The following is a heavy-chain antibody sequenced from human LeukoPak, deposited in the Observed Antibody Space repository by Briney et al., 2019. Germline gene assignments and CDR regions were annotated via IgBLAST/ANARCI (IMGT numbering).Heavy chain of an antibody. J-gene: IGHJ4*02. CDR1: GFTFSGYW. D-gene: IGHD3-10*01. CDR3: ANTYGSWGNFDT. CDR2: INSDGSTT. Sequence: GGSLRLSCAASGFTFSGYWMHWVRQAPGTGLVWVSVINSDGSTTRYADSVRGRFTISRDNAKNTLYLQMNGLRAEDTAVYYCANTYGSWGNFDTWGQGTLVTVSS. V-gene: IGHV3-74*01.